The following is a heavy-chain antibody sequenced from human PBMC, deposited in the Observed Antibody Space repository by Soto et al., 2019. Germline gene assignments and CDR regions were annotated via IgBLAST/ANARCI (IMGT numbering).Heavy chain of an antibody. J-gene: IGHJ5*02. V-gene: IGHV1-69*02. CDR1: GGTFSRYT. CDR2: IIPIAAIA. Sequence: SVKVSCKASGGTFSRYTISWVRQAPGQGLEWMGRIIPIAAIANYTQKFQGRVTITVDKSSTTAYMELSSLRSDDTAVYYCARGSTIVRGAPSWFDPWGQGTLVTVSS. CDR3: ARGSTIVRGAPSWFDP. D-gene: IGHD3-10*01.